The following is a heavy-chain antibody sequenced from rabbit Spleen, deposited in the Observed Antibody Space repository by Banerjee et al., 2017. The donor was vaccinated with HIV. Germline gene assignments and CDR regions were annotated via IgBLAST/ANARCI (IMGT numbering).Heavy chain of an antibody. CDR2: IDPVFGIT. CDR3: ARDGAGGSYFAL. J-gene: IGHJ4*01. Sequence: QLKETGGGLVQPGGSLTLSCKASGFTLSSYYMNWVRQAPGKGLEWIGYIDPVFGITYYANWVNGRFSISRENAQNTVFLQMTSLTAVDTATYFCARDGAGGSYFALWGPGTLVTVS. CDR1: GFTLSSYY. V-gene: IGHV1S7*01. D-gene: IGHD8-1*01.